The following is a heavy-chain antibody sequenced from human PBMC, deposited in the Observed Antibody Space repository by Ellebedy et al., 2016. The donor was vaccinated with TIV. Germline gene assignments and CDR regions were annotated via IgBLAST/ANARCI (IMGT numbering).Heavy chain of an antibody. CDR1: TYTFSSYG. CDR2: ISAYNGNT. J-gene: IGHJ6*02. V-gene: IGHV1-18*01. Sequence: AASVKVSCKASTYTFSSYGISWVRQAAGQGLEWMGWISAYNGNTKYEQKLQGRVTMTTDTSTSTAYIELRSLRSDDTAVYYCARGLKIAAAKTGDYYYYGMDVWGQGTTVTVSS. D-gene: IGHD6-13*01. CDR3: ARGLKIAAAKTGDYYYYGMDV.